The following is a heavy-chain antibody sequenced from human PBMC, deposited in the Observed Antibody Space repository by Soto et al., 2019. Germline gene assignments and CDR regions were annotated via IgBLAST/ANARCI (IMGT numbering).Heavy chain of an antibody. CDR2: IIPILGIA. Sequence: QVQLVQSVAEVKKPGSSVKVSCKASGGTFSSYTISWVRQAPGQGLEWMGRIIPILGIANYAQKFQGRVTITADNSTSTGYMELSSLRSEDTAVYYCASSPRSVVVAARYYFDYWGQGTVVTVSS. V-gene: IGHV1-69*02. CDR1: GGTFSSYT. D-gene: IGHD2-15*01. J-gene: IGHJ4*02. CDR3: ASSPRSVVVAARYYFDY.